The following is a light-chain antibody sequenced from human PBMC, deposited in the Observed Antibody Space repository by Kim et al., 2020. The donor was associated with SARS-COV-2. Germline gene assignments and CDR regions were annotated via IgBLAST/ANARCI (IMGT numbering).Light chain of an antibody. Sequence: SLSPGERAPLSCRASQSVSSYLAWYQQKPGQAPRLLIYDASNRATGIPARFSGSGSGTDFTLTISSLEPEDFAVYYCQQRSNWRTFGQGTKVDIK. CDR2: DAS. CDR3: QQRSNWRT. CDR1: QSVSSY. V-gene: IGKV3-11*01. J-gene: IGKJ1*01.